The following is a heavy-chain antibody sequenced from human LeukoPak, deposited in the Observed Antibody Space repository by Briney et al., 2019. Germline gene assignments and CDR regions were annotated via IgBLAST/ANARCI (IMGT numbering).Heavy chain of an antibody. D-gene: IGHD5-18*01. Sequence: PGGSLRLSCAASGFTFSSYAMSWVRQAPGKGLEWVSAISSGGDNTYYADSVKGRLTISRDNSKNTLYVQMTSLRAEDTAVYYCAREDATMVLSLDYRGQGALVTVSS. J-gene: IGHJ4*02. CDR1: GFTFSSYA. V-gene: IGHV3-23*01. CDR3: AREDATMVLSLDY. CDR2: ISSGGDNT.